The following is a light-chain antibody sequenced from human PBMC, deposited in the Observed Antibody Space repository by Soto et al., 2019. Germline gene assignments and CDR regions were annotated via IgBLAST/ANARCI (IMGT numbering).Light chain of an antibody. Sequence: DIVMTQSPDSLAVSLGERATINCKSSQSVLYNSNNKNYLAWYQQKPGQPPNLLIYWASTRESGVPDRFSGSGSGTDFTLTISSLQAEDVSVYYCQQYYSTPHTFGQGTKLEIK. J-gene: IGKJ2*01. V-gene: IGKV4-1*01. CDR2: WAS. CDR3: QQYYSTPHT. CDR1: QSVLYNSNNKNY.